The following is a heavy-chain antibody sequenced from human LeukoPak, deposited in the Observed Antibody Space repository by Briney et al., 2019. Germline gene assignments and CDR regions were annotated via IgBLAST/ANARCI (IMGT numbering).Heavy chain of an antibody. CDR2: IYYSGST. CDR3: ARDAVGQQLVQGEFDY. CDR1: GGSISSYY. Sequence: PSETLSLTCTVSGGSISSYYWSWIRQPPGKGLEWIGYIYYSGSTNYNPSLKSRVTMSVDTSKNQFSLKLSSVTAADTAVYYCARDAVGQQLVQGEFDYWGQGTLVTVSS. J-gene: IGHJ4*02. V-gene: IGHV4-59*12. D-gene: IGHD6-13*01.